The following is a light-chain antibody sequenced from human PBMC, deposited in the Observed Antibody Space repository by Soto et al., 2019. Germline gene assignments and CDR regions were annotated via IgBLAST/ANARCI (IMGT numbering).Light chain of an antibody. CDR1: RSNIGRNT. Sequence: QSVLTQPPSASGTPGQSLTISCSGGRSNIGRNTVNWYQQLPGTAPKLLIFSNNQRPSGVPDRFSGSKSDTSASLAISGLQSEDEGDYYCALWDDSLNGWVFGGGTKLTVL. J-gene: IGLJ2*01. CDR3: ALWDDSLNGWV. V-gene: IGLV1-44*01. CDR2: SNN.